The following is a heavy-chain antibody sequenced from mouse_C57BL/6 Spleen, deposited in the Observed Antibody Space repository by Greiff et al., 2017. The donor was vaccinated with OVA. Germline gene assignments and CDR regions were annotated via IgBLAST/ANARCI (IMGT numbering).Heavy chain of an antibody. CDR3: ARRVLAY. V-gene: IGHV5-17*01. CDR2: ISSGSRTI. CDR1: GFTFSDYG. Sequence: EVQLVESGGGLVKPGGSLKLSCAASGFTFSDYGMHWVRQAPEKGLEWVAYISSGSRTIYYADTVQGRFTISRDNAKNTLCLQMTSRRSEDTDMYYCARRVLAYWGQGTLVTVSA. J-gene: IGHJ3*01.